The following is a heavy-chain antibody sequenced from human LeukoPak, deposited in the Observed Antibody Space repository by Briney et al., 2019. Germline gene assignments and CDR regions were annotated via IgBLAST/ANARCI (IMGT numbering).Heavy chain of an antibody. D-gene: IGHD5-18*01. CDR3: ARDHRGKQLWLTRPDEFDAFDI. V-gene: IGHV1-46*01. CDR1: GYTFTNYY. Sequence: GASVEVSCKASGYTFTNYYMHWVRQAPGQGLEWMGIINPSAGSTSYAQKFQGRITVTRDTSTSTVYMELRSLRPEDTAVYYCARDHRGKQLWLTRPDEFDAFDIWGQGTMVTVSS. J-gene: IGHJ3*02. CDR2: INPSAGST.